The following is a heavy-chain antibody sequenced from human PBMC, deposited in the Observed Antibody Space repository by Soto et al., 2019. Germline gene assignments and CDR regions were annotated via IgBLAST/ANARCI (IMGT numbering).Heavy chain of an antibody. Sequence: GGSLRLSCAASGFTFSSYSMNWVRQAPGKGLEWVSYISSSSSTIYYADSVKGRFTISRDNAKNSLYLQMNSLRDEDTAVYYCARDRSQMATISDSGMDVWGQGNTVTVSS. D-gene: IGHD5-12*01. CDR1: GFTFSSYS. CDR3: ARDRSQMATISDSGMDV. J-gene: IGHJ6*02. CDR2: ISSSSSTI. V-gene: IGHV3-48*02.